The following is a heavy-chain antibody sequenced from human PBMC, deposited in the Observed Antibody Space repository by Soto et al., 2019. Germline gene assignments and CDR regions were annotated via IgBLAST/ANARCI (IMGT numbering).Heavy chain of an antibody. CDR2: ISAYNGNT. J-gene: IGHJ6*02. V-gene: IGHV1-18*04. D-gene: IGHD5-18*01. CDR1: GYTLTSYG. CDR3: ARERLQNKVDYYYYGMDV. Sequence: ASVKVSCKASGYTLTSYGISLVRQAPGQGLEWMGWISAYNGNTNYAQKLQGRVTMTTDTSTSTAYMELRSLRSDDTAVYYCARERLQNKVDYYYYGMDVWGQGTTVTVSS.